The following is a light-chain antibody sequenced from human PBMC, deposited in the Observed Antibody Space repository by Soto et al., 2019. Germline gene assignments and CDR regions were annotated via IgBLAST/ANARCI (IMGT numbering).Light chain of an antibody. CDR1: QSLQYSDGNTY. J-gene: IGKJ2*01. CDR3: MQSIHCHPYT. CDR2: EGS. V-gene: IGKV2-30*01. Sequence: DVVLTQSPLSLPVTLGQPASISCRSSQSLQYSDGNTYLNWFQQRPGQSPRRLIYEGSNRDRGGPDKMRGSGSGMDFTLRNSRVEAEDVGVYYCMQSIHCHPYTFGQGTKREIK.